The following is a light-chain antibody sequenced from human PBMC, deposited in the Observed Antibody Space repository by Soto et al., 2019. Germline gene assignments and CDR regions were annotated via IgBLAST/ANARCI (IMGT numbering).Light chain of an antibody. Sequence: NFMLTQPHSVSESPGKVVTISCTRSSGSIASNYVQWYQQRPGSAPTTVIYEDNQRPSGVPDRFSGSIDSSSNSASLTISGLKTEDEADYYCQSYDSSNPYVVFGGGTKLTVL. V-gene: IGLV6-57*04. CDR3: QSYDSSNPYVV. CDR1: SGSIASNY. CDR2: EDN. J-gene: IGLJ2*01.